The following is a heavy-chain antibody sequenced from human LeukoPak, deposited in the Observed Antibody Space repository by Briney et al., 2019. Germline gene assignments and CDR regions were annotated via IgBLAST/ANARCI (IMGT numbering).Heavy chain of an antibody. CDR1: GFTFSSYW. D-gene: IGHD5-18*01. V-gene: IGHV3-7*01. J-gene: IGHJ6*03. Sequence: GGSLRLSCAASGFTFSSYWMSWVRQAPGKGLEWVANIKQDGSEKYYVDSVKGRFTISRDNAKNSLYLQMNSLRAEDTAVYYCARDRLYSYGYYYYYYMDVWGKGTTVTVSS. CDR3: ARDRLYSYGYYYYYYMDV. CDR2: IKQDGSEK.